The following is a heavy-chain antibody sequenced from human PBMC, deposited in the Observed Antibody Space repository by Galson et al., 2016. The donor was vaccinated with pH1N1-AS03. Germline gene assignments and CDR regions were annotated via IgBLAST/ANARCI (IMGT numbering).Heavy chain of an antibody. CDR2: IYYTGRT. Sequence: LSLTCTVSGDSFNSGIYYWSWIRQPPGKGLEWLGFIYYTGRTTYNPSLESRVTISLDTSKTQFSLKLSSVTTADTAFYYCARVGVPAAIGGYYFDHWGQGTLVAVSS. CDR3: ARVGVPAAIGGYYFDH. D-gene: IGHD2-2*02. CDR1: GDSFNSGIYY. J-gene: IGHJ4*02. V-gene: IGHV4-61*01.